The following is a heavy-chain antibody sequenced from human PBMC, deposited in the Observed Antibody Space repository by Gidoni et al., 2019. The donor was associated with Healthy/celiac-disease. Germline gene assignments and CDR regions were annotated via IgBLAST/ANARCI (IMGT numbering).Heavy chain of an antibody. Sequence: QVTLRESGPALVKPTQTLTLTCTFSGFSLSTSGMCVSWICQPPGKALEWLARIDWDDDKYYSTSLKTRLTISKDTSKNPVVLTMTNMDPVDTATYYCARIVAAGTGAAYFDYWGQGTLVTVSS. D-gene: IGHD6-13*01. V-gene: IGHV2-70*15. CDR2: IDWDDDK. J-gene: IGHJ4*02. CDR1: GFSLSTSGMC. CDR3: ARIVAAGTGAAYFDY.